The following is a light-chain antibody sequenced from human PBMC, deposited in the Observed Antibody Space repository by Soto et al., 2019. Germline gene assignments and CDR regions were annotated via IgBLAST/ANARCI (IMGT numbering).Light chain of an antibody. CDR3: QHYHSSTYT. Sequence: YDASSVESGVPSRVSGSRSGTKFTLAISSLQPEDFATSYCQHYHSSTYTFGQGTKVDIK. CDR2: DAS. V-gene: IGKV1-13*02. J-gene: IGKJ2*01.